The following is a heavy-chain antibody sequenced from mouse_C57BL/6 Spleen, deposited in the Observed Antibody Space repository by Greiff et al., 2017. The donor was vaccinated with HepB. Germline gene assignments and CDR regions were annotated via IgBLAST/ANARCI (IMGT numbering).Heavy chain of an antibody. V-gene: IGHV5-4*01. D-gene: IGHD1-1*01. CDR1: GFTFSSYA. CDR2: ISDGGSYT. J-gene: IGHJ1*03. CDR3: ARDTPLITTVVANWYFDV. Sequence: DVKLVESGGGLVKPGGSLKLSCAASGFTFSSYAMSWVRQTPEKRLEWVATISDGGSYTYYPDNVKGRFTISRDNAKNNLYLQMSHLKSEDTAMYYCARDTPLITTVVANWYFDVWGTGTTVTVSS.